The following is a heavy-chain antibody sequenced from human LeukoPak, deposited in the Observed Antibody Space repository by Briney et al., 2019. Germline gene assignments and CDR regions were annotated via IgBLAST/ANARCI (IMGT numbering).Heavy chain of an antibody. Sequence: SQTLSLTCTVSGGSISSGGYYWSWLRQHPGKGLEWIGYIYYSGSTYYNPSLKSRVTISVDTSKNQFSLKLSSVTAADTAVYYCARGSAHNAFDIWGQGTMVTVSS. CDR1: GGSISSGGYY. J-gene: IGHJ3*02. CDR2: IYYSGST. CDR3: ARGSAHNAFDI. D-gene: IGHD6-25*01. V-gene: IGHV4-31*03.